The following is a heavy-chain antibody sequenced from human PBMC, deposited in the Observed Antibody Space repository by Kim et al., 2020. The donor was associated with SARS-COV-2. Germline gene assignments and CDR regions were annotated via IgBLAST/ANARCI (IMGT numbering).Heavy chain of an antibody. Sequence: SETLSLTCTVSGGSISSGGYYWSWIPQHPGKGLEWIGYIYYSGSTYYNPSLKSRVTISVDTSKNQFSLKLSSVTAADTAVYYCARAPGQWLAGGDYWFDPWGQGTLVTVSS. CDR1: GGSISSGGYY. J-gene: IGHJ5*02. CDR3: ARAPGQWLAGGDYWFDP. V-gene: IGHV4-31*03. CDR2: IYYSGST. D-gene: IGHD6-19*01.